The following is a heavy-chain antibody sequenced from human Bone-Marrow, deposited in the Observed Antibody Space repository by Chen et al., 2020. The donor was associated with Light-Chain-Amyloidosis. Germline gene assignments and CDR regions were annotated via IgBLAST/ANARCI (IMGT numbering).Heavy chain of an antibody. CDR3: ARGHPLFGGWRWFDP. CDR1: GGSFSGYY. J-gene: IGHJ5*02. V-gene: IGHV4-34*01. D-gene: IGHD6-19*01. CDR2: INHSGST. Sequence: QVQLQQWGAGLLKPSETLSLTCAVYGGSFSGYYWSWIRQPPGKGLEWIGEINHSGSTNYNPSLKRRVTISVDTSKNQFSLKLSSVTAADTAVYYCARGHPLFGGWRWFDPWGQGTLVTVSS.